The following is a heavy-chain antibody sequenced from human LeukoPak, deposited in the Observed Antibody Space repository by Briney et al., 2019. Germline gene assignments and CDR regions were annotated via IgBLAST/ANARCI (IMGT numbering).Heavy chain of an antibody. CDR1: GGTFISYA. CDR2: IIPIFGTA. V-gene: IGHV1-69*13. J-gene: IGHJ4*02. D-gene: IGHD3-22*01. CDR3: ARAHDVYYYDSSGYPDY. Sequence: SVKVFCKASGGTFISYAISWVRQAPGQGLEWMGGIIPIFGTANYAQKFQGRVTITADESTSTAYMELSSLRSEDTAVYYCARAHDVYYYDSSGYPDYWGQGTLVTVSS.